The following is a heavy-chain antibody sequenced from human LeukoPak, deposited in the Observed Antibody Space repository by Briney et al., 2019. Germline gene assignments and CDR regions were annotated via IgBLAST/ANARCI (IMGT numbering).Heavy chain of an antibody. D-gene: IGHD4-17*01. V-gene: IGHV1-69*05. CDR2: IIPIFGTA. J-gene: IGHJ6*03. Sequence: ASVTVSCKASGGTFSSYAISWVRQAPGQGLEWMGGIIPIFGTANYAQKFQGRVTITTDESTSTAYMELSSLRSEDTAVYYCATGHDYGDLFNMDVWGKGTTVTVSS. CDR1: GGTFSSYA. CDR3: ATGHDYGDLFNMDV.